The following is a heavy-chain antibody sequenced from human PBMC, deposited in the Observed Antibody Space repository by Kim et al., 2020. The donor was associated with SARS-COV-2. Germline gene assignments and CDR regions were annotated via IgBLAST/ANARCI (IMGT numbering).Heavy chain of an antibody. D-gene: IGHD3-22*01. CDR3: AKGALYDSSGYYDYFDY. CDR2: ISWNSGSI. V-gene: IGHV3-9*01. Sequence: GGSLRLSCAASGFTFDDYAMHWVRQAPGKGLEWVSGISWNSGSIGYADSVKGRFTISRDNAKNSLYLQMNSLRAEDTALYYCAKGALYDSSGYYDYFDY. J-gene: IGHJ4*01. CDR1: GFTFDDYA.